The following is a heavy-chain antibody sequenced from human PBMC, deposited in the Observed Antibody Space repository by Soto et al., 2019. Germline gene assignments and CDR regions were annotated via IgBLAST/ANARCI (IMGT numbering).Heavy chain of an antibody. CDR2: IYYTGNT. V-gene: IGHV4-31*03. Sequence: QVQLQESGPGLVKPSQTLSLTCTVSGGSISSGGYYWTWIRHHPEKGLEWIGYIYYTGNTYYNPSLNSRVTMSVDTSKNQFSLKLSSVTAADTAVYYCARDYGDYFDYWGQGTLVTVSS. D-gene: IGHD4-17*01. J-gene: IGHJ4*02. CDR3: ARDYGDYFDY. CDR1: GGSISSGGYY.